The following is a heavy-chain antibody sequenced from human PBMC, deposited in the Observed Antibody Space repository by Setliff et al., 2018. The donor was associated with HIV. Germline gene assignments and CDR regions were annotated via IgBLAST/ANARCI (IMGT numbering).Heavy chain of an antibody. D-gene: IGHD3-10*01. J-gene: IGHJ4*02. CDR2: ISSGSGYI. CDR1: GFTFSAYE. Sequence: LGGSLRLSCAASGFTFSAYEMIWVRQAPGKGLEWLSSISSGSGYIYYADSVKGRLTISRDNAKNSLYLQINSLRAEDTAVYYCARDYGSGTYTSLAYWGQGTLVTVSS. CDR3: ARDYGSGTYTSLAY. V-gene: IGHV3-21*01.